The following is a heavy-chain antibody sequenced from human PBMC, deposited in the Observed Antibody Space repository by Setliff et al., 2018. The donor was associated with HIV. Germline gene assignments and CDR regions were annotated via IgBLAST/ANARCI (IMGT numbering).Heavy chain of an antibody. CDR3: ARVRLYSSALDY. V-gene: IGHV3-66*02. CDR2: IYSDGST. CDR1: GFTVSSHY. D-gene: IGHD3-22*01. Sequence: GGSLRLSCAASGFTVSSHYMSWVRQAPGKGLEWVSTIYSDGSTYHADSVKGRFTLSRVTSKNTLSLQMNSLRPEDTAVFYCARVRLYSSALDYWGQGTLVTVSS. J-gene: IGHJ4*02.